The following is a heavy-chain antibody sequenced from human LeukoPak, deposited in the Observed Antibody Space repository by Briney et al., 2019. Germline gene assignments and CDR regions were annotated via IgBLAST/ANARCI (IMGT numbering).Heavy chain of an antibody. CDR2: IYPGDSDT. D-gene: IGHD1-26*01. J-gene: IGHJ5*02. CDR1: GYTFINYW. CDR3: ARCAYRHEWFDP. Sequence: GESLKISCKASGYTFINYWIGWVRQMPGKGLEWMGTIYPGDSDTRYSPSFQGQVTISADKSISTAYLQWSSLRASDTAMYYCARCAYRHEWFDPWGQGTLVTVSS. V-gene: IGHV5-51*01.